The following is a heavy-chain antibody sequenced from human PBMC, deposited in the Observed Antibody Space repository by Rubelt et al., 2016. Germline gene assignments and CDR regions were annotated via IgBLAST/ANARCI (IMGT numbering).Heavy chain of an antibody. CDR3: GRGFSGFYFWVDS. J-gene: IGHJ4*02. V-gene: IGHV4-38-2*02. D-gene: IGHD3-22*01. Sequence: QVLLQESGPGLVKPSETLSLTCTVSGYSINSGYFWGWIRQSPGKGLEWIAAIYSSGTTYYGPSLRSRVPISVDTSKNQISLKLSSVTAADTAVYFCGRGFSGFYFWVDSWGRGALVTVSS. CDR1: GYSINSGYF. CDR2: IYSSGTT.